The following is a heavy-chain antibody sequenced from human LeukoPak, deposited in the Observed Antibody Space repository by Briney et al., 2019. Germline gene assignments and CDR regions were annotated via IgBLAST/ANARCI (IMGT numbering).Heavy chain of an antibody. CDR2: INHSGST. D-gene: IGHD3-10*01. CDR1: GGSFSDYY. J-gene: IGHJ4*02. V-gene: IGHV4-34*01. CDR3: ARHVHVLFWFGDLNGVDY. Sequence: SETLSLTCAVYGGSFSDYYWSWIRQPPGKGLEWIGEINHSGSTSYNPSLKSRVTISLDASNNQFSLKLTSVTAADTAVYYCARHVHVLFWFGDLNGVDYWGQGSLVTVSS.